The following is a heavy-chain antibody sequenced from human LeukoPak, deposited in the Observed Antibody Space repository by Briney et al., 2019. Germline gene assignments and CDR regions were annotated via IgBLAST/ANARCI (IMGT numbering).Heavy chain of an antibody. V-gene: IGHV3-21*01. CDR3: ARDPIVYGSGSYLFDY. J-gene: IGHJ4*02. CDR1: GFTFSSYS. CDR2: ISSSSSYI. Sequence: GGPLRLSCAASGFTFSSYSMNWVRQAPGKGLEWVSSISSSSSYIYYADSVKGRFTISRDNAKNSLYLQMNSLRAEDTAVYYCARDPIVYGSGSYLFDYWGQGTLVTVSS. D-gene: IGHD3-10*01.